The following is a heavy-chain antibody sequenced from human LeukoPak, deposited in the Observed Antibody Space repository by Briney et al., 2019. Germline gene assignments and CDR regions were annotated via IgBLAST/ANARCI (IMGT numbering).Heavy chain of an antibody. D-gene: IGHD5-18*01. CDR1: GGSISSGDYY. CDR2: IYYSGST. Sequence: PSQTLSLTRTVSGGSISSGDYYWSWIRQPPGKGLEWIGYIYYSGSTYYNPSLKSRVTISVDTSKNQFSLKLSSVTAADTAVYYCARGGYSYGYDWFDPWGQGTLVTVSS. CDR3: ARGGYSYGYDWFDP. V-gene: IGHV4-30-4*01. J-gene: IGHJ5*02.